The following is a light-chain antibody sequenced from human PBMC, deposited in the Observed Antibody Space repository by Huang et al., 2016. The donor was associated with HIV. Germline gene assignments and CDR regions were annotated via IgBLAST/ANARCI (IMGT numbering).Light chain of an antibody. J-gene: IGKJ1*01. CDR2: SAS. V-gene: IGKV1-39*01. Sequence: DVQLTQSPSSLSASVGDRVTITCRASQSISIYLNWYQQKPGKGPKLLIYSASTLQGGVPSRFSGSGSGTDFTLTISSLQPEDFATYYCQHSYSTPLTFGQGTKVEIK. CDR3: QHSYSTPLT. CDR1: QSISIY.